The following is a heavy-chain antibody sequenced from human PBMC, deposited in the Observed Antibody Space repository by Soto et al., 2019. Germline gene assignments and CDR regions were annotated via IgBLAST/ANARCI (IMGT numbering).Heavy chain of an antibody. J-gene: IGHJ6*02. V-gene: IGHV3-74*01. CDR2: INSDGSST. CDR1: GFTFSSYW. Sequence: EVQLVESGGGLVQPGGSLRLSCAASGFTFSSYWMHWVRQAPGKGLVWVSRINSDGSSTSYADSVKGRFTISRDNAKNTLYLQMNSLRAEDTAVYYCARDSFITGELPRGMDVWGQGTTVTVSS. CDR3: ARDSFITGELPRGMDV. D-gene: IGHD7-27*01.